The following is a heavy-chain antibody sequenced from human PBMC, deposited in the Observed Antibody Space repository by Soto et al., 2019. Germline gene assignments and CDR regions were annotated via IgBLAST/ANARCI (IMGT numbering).Heavy chain of an antibody. J-gene: IGHJ4*02. D-gene: IGHD2-15*01. CDR1: GFSFSISA. CDR2: INSGSTSV. CDR3: ARGGGSLNS. V-gene: IGHV3-21*02. Sequence: DVQLVESGGGLVKPGGSLRLSCEVSGFSFSISAMNWVRQAPGKGLEWVSSINSGSTSVRYADSVKGRLTISRDNANNALSLHINSLRVDATAVYYCARGGGSLNSWGQGTLVPVSS.